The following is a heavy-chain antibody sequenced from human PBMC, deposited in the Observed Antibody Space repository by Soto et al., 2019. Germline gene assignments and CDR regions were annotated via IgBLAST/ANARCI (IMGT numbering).Heavy chain of an antibody. Sequence: GGSLRLSCAASGFTFSSYEMNWVRQAPGKGLEWASYISSSGSTIYYADSVKGRFTISRDNAKNSLYLQMNSLRAEDTAVYYCARDQDHCSSTSCYYYYGMDVWGQGTTVTVSS. CDR1: GFTFSSYE. V-gene: IGHV3-48*03. CDR2: ISSSGSTI. D-gene: IGHD2-2*01. J-gene: IGHJ6*02. CDR3: ARDQDHCSSTSCYYYYGMDV.